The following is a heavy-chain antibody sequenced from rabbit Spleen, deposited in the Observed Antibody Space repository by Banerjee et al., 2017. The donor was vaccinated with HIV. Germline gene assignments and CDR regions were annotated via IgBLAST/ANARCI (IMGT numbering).Heavy chain of an antibody. D-gene: IGHD1-1*01. CDR3: ARDVPGIIGWNFNL. V-gene: IGHV1S47*01. CDR1: GFDFSNYG. CDR2: IEPIFGNT. J-gene: IGHJ4*01. Sequence: QEQLKETGGGLVQPGGSLTLSCKASGFDFSNYGVTWVRQAPGKGLEWIGYIEPIFGNTYYASWVNGRFTISSHNAQNTLYLQLSSLTVADTATYFCARDVPGIIGWNFNLWGPGTLVTVS.